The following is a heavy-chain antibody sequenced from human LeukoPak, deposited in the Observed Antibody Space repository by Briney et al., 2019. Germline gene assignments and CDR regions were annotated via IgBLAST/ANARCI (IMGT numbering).Heavy chain of an antibody. Sequence: PGRSLRLSSAASGFTFSSYGMHWVRQAPGKGLEWVGVRGYDGRNIYYADSVKGRFTISTDNSKNPLYLRMNSLRAEDTAVYYCARDRRWDQLLLYWGQGTLVTVSS. CDR2: RGYDGRNI. CDR3: ARDRRWDQLLLY. J-gene: IGHJ4*02. CDR1: GFTFSSYG. D-gene: IGHD2-2*01. V-gene: IGHV3-33*01.